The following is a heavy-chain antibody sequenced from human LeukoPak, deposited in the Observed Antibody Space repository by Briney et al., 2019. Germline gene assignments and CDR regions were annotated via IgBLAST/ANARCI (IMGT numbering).Heavy chain of an antibody. D-gene: IGHD2-2*02. Sequence: SETLSLTCTVSGGSISSYYWSWIRQPSGKGLEWIGYIYYSGSTNYNPSLKSRVTISVDTSKNQFSLKLSSVTAADTAVYYCARLKIVVVPAAISAFDIWGQGTMVTVSS. V-gene: IGHV4-59*08. CDR1: GGSISSYY. CDR2: IYYSGST. J-gene: IGHJ3*02. CDR3: ARLKIVVVPAAISAFDI.